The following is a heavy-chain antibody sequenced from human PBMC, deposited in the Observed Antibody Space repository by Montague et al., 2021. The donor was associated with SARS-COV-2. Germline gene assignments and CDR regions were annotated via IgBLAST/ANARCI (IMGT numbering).Heavy chain of an antibody. D-gene: IGHD3-10*01. CDR1: GFTFDDYA. V-gene: IGHV3-20*01. CDR2: ISRSGDRT. Sequence: SLRLSCAVSGFTFDDYAMSWVRQAPGKGLEWVSGISRSGDRTAYGDSVKGRFIISRDNAKNSPYLQMNSLIVEDTDFYHCSRGGGMIRGVVDFWGQGILVSVSS. CDR3: SRGGGMIRGVVDF. J-gene: IGHJ4*02.